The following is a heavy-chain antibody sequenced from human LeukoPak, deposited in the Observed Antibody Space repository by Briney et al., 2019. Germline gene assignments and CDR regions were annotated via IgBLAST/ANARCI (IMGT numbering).Heavy chain of an antibody. D-gene: IGHD5-18*01. Sequence: PSETLSLTCTVSGGSISSYYWSWIRQPPGKGLEWIGYIYYSGSTNYSPSLKSRVTISVDTSKNQFSLKLSSVTAADTAVYYCARASLRGYSYGYFDYWGQGTLVTVSS. V-gene: IGHV4-59*01. CDR2: IYYSGST. J-gene: IGHJ4*02. CDR3: ARASLRGYSYGYFDY. CDR1: GGSISSYY.